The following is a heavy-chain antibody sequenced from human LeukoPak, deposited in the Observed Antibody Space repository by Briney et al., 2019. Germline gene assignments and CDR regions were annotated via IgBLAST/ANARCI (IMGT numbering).Heavy chain of an antibody. J-gene: IGHJ4*02. CDR3: ARVAIAAAGGDY. D-gene: IGHD6-13*01. CDR2: ISSSSSYI. CDR1: GFTFSSYS. Sequence: GGSLRLSCAASGFTFSSYSMNWVRQAPGKGLEWVSSISSSSSYIYYADSVKGRFTISRDNAKNSLYLQMNSLRAEDTAVYYCARVAIAAAGGDYWGQGTLVTVSS. V-gene: IGHV3-21*01.